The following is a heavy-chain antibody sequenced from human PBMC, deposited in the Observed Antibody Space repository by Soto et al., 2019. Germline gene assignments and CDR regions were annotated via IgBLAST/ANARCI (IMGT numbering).Heavy chain of an antibody. CDR1: GFTFSSYG. CDR3: AKDPGAAYYYGSGSYYPN. J-gene: IGHJ4*02. Sequence: QVQLVESGGGVVQPGRSLRLSCAASGFTFSSYGMHWVRQAPGKGLEWVAVISYDGSNKYYADSVKGRFTISRDNSKNRLYLQMNSLRAEDTAVYYCAKDPGAAYYYGSGSYYPNWGQGTLVTVSS. CDR2: ISYDGSNK. V-gene: IGHV3-30*18. D-gene: IGHD3-10*01.